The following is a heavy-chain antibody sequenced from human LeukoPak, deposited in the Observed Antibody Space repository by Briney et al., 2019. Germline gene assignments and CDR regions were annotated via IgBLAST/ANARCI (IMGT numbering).Heavy chain of an antibody. CDR1: GFTFISYS. V-gene: IGHV3-21*01. CDR2: ISSSSSYI. CDR3: ARDARYRYSGYGSGGSYDY. Sequence: GGSLRLSCAASGFTFISYSMNWVRQAPGKGLEWVSSISSSSSYIYYADSVKGRFTISRDNAKNSLYLQMNSLRAEDTVVYYCARDARYRYSGYGSGGSYDYWGQGTLVTVPS. D-gene: IGHD5-12*01. J-gene: IGHJ4*02.